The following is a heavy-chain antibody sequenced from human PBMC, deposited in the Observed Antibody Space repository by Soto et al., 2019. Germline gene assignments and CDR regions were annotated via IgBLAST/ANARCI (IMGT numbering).Heavy chain of an antibody. Sequence: GGSLRHSCAASGFTFSSYSMSWVRQAPGKGLEWVSGISGSGAGTYYADSVQGRFTISRDNSENKVYLQMNSLRAEDTAVYYCANARYCYGGSCYGLPYYYGMDVWGQGTTVTVSS. J-gene: IGHJ6*02. V-gene: IGHV3-23*01. CDR3: ANARYCYGGSCYGLPYYYGMDV. CDR2: ISGSGAGT. D-gene: IGHD2-15*01. CDR1: GFTFSSYS.